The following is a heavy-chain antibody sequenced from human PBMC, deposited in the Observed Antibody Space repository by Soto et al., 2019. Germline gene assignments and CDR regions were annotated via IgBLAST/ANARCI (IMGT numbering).Heavy chain of an antibody. CDR1: GFTFSSYN. D-gene: IGHD3-10*01. V-gene: IGHV3-21*01. CDR3: ARLTRWFGELTTRYFDY. J-gene: IGHJ4*02. CDR2: ISISSSYI. Sequence: EVQLVESGGGLVKPGGSLRLSCAASGFTFSSYNMNWVRQAPGKGLEWVSSISISSSYIYYADSVKGRFTISRDNAKNSLYRQMNSLRADDTAVYYCARLTRWFGELTTRYFDYWGQGTLVTVSS.